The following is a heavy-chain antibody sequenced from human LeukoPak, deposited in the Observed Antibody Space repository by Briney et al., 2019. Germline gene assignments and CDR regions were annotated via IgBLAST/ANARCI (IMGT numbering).Heavy chain of an antibody. CDR2: IYYSGST. V-gene: IGHV4-59*12. J-gene: IGHJ4*02. CDR1: GGSISSYY. Sequence: SETLSLTCTVSGGSISSYYWSWIRQPPGKGLEWIGYIYYSGSTNYNPSLKSRVTISVDTSKNQFSLKLSSVTAADTAVYYCARGYCTNAVCSLGPTQAWGQGTLVTVSS. CDR3: ARGYCTNAVCSLGPTQA. D-gene: IGHD2-8*01.